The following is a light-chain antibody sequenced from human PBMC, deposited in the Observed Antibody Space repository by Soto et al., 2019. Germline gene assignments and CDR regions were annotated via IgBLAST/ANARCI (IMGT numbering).Light chain of an antibody. Sequence: QSVLTQPPSASGTPGQRVTISCSGSDSNIGSNIVNWYQQLPGTAPKLLIFANNQRPSGIPDRFSGSKSGTSASLAISGLQSEDEADYYCAAWDDSLNGHVAFGGGTK. CDR3: AAWDDSLNGHVA. J-gene: IGLJ2*01. CDR1: DSNIGSNI. CDR2: ANN. V-gene: IGLV1-44*01.